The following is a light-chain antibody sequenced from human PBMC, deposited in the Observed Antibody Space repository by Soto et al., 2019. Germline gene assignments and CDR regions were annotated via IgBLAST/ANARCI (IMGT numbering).Light chain of an antibody. CDR2: SDN. CDR1: SSNIGSNT. J-gene: IGLJ3*02. Sequence: QSVLTQPPSASGTPGQRVTISCSGSSSNIGSNTVNWYQQLPGTAPKLLIYSDNQRPSGVPDRISGSKSGTSASLAISGLQSEDEADYYCSAWDDSLNAGVFGGGTKLTVL. CDR3: SAWDDSLNAGV. V-gene: IGLV1-44*01.